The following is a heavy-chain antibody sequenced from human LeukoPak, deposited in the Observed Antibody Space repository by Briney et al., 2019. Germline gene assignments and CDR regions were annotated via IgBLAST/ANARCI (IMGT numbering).Heavy chain of an antibody. CDR3: ARVPSSGAFDY. J-gene: IGHJ4*02. CDR2: IYYSGST. V-gene: IGHV4-31*03. Sequence: SETLSLTCTVSGGSISSGGYYWSWIRQQPGKGLEWIGYIYYSGSTYYNPSLKSRVTISVDTSKNQFSLKLSSVTAADTAVYYCARVPSSGAFDYWGQGTLVTVSS. D-gene: IGHD3-22*01. CDR1: GGSISSGGYY.